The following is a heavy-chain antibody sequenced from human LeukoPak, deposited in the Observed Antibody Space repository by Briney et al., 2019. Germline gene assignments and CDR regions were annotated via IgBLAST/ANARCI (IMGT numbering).Heavy chain of an antibody. CDR2: IYSGGST. Sequence: PGGSLRLSCAASGFTDRSNYMSWVRQAPGKGLEWVSVIYSGGSTYYADSVKGRFTISRDNSKNTLYLQMNSLRAEDTAVYYCARDYYDSRGYYYFDSWGQGTLVTVSP. CDR1: GFTDRSNY. J-gene: IGHJ4*02. V-gene: IGHV3-53*01. D-gene: IGHD3-22*01. CDR3: ARDYYDSRGYYYFDS.